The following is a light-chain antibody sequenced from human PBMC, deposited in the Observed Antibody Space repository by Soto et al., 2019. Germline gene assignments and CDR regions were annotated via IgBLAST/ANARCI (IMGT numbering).Light chain of an antibody. CDR3: QQYINLWT. CDR1: QSVSSN. J-gene: IGKJ1*01. CDR2: GAS. V-gene: IGKV3-15*01. Sequence: EIVMTQSPATLSVSPGERATLSCRASQSVSSNLAWYQQKPGQSPRLLIYGASTRATGDPARFSGSGSGTEFTLTISSLQSEDFAVYYCQQYINLWTFGQGTKVEIK.